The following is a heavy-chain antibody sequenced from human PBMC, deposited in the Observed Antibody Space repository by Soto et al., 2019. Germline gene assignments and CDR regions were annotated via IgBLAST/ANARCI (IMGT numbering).Heavy chain of an antibody. D-gene: IGHD1-26*01. CDR2: ISPNSGGT. V-gene: IGHV1-2*02. CDR1: GYSFTGYY. CDR3: GKGRSGDVGVFY. J-gene: IGHJ4*02. Sequence: QVQLVQSGAEVKKSVASVKISCKASGYSFTGYYIHWVRQAPGQGFEWMGEISPNSGGTKYAQKFQGRVTMTRDTSITTVYMDLSNLSPDDTAVYYCGKGRSGDVGVFYWGQGTLVTVYS.